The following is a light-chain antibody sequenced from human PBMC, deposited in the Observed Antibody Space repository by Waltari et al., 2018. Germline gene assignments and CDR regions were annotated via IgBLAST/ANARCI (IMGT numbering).Light chain of an antibody. CDR1: NTDIATYNF. CDR2: EVD. V-gene: IGLV2-8*01. Sequence: QSALTQPPSASGSPGQSVTISCTGTNTDIATYNFVSWYQYQPGNPPRLIIYEVDKRPSGIPARFSGSKSGNTASLMVAGLQAEDEADYYCASYSTTTRQYVFGGGTRVTV. J-gene: IGLJ1*01. CDR3: ASYSTTTRQYV.